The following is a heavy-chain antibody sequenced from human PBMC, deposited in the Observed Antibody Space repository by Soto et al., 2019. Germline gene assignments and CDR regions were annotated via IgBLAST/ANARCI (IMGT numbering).Heavy chain of an antibody. CDR3: ARDRLLDY. V-gene: IGHV4-59*01. CDR2: IYYSGST. J-gene: IGHJ4*02. D-gene: IGHD2-15*01. CDR1: GGSISSYY. Sequence: SETLSLTCTVSGGSISSYYWSWIRQPPGKGLEWIWYIYYSGSTNYNPSLKSRVTISVDTSKNQFSLKLSSVTAADTAVYYCARDRLLDYWGQGTLVTVSS.